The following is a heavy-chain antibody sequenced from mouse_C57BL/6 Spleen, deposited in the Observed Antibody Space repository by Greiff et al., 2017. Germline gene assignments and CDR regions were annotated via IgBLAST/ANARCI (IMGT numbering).Heavy chain of an antibody. D-gene: IGHD2-4*01. V-gene: IGHV8-8*01. CDR2: IWWDDDK. Sequence: QVTLKESGPGILQPSQTLSLTCSFSGFSLSTFGMGVGWIRPPSGKGLEWLAHIWWDDDKYYNPALKSRLTISKDTSKNQVFLKIANVDTADTATYYCARSSYYDYDGFAYWGQGTLVTVSA. CDR3: ARSSYYDYDGFAY. CDR1: GFSLSTFGMG. J-gene: IGHJ3*01.